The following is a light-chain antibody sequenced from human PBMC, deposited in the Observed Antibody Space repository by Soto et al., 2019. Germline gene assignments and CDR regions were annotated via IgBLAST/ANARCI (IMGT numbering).Light chain of an antibody. CDR2: GAS. J-gene: IGKJ4*01. V-gene: IGKV3-15*01. Sequence: EIVMTQSPATLSVSPGERATLSCRASQSVSSNLAWYQQKPGQAPRILIYGASTRATGIPARFSGSGSGTEFTITISSLQSEDFAVYYCQQYNNWTPLTFGGGTKVEIK. CDR3: QQYNNWTPLT. CDR1: QSVSSN.